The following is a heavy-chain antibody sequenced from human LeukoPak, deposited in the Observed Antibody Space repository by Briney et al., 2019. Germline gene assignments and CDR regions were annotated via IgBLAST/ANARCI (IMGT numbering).Heavy chain of an antibody. V-gene: IGHV4-59*08. Sequence: KTSETLSLTCTVSGRSISSYYWSWIPQPPGKGLEWIGYIYYSGSTNYNPSLKSRVTISVDTAKNQFSLKLSSVTAADTAVYLCARRRGYYEILTGYYPLQFDDWGQGTLVTVSS. CDR3: ARRRGYYEILTGYYPLQFDD. D-gene: IGHD3-9*01. CDR1: GRSISSYY. CDR2: IYYSGST. J-gene: IGHJ4*02.